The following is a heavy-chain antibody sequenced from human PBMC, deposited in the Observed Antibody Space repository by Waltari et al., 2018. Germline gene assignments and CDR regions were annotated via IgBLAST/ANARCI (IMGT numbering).Heavy chain of an antibody. CDR1: GPSISGYH. V-gene: IGHV4-59*01. Sequence: VQLQESGPGLVKPSETLSLTCAVSGPSISGYHWTWSRQPPGGGLEWIGHISYSGDTAYGPSLRSRVTISVDTSKNHFSLKLTSVTAADTAVYYCARATVFGVVTDTFDIWSQGTMVTVSS. D-gene: IGHD3-3*01. J-gene: IGHJ3*02. CDR2: ISYSGDT. CDR3: ARATVFGVVTDTFDI.